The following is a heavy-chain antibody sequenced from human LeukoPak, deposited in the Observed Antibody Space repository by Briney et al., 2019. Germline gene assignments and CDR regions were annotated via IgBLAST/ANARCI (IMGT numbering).Heavy chain of an antibody. V-gene: IGHV4-34*01. CDR3: ARGGKGYDFWSGYYPGNWFDP. CDR2: INHSGST. Sequence: SETLSLTCAVYGGSFSGYYWSWLRQPPGKGLEWIGEINHSGSTNYNPSLTSRVTISVDTSKNQFSLKLSSVTAADTAVYYCARGGKGYDFWSGYYPGNWFDPWGQGTLVTVSS. CDR1: GGSFSGYY. D-gene: IGHD3-3*01. J-gene: IGHJ5*02.